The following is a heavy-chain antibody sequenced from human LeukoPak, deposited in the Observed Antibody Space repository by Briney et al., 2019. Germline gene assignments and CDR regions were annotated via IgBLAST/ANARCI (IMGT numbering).Heavy chain of an antibody. CDR1: GGSISSSSYY. CDR3: TRPVPNCSGGSCYSWSPVFFDP. Sequence: SETLSLTCTVSGGSISSSSYYWGWIRQPPGKGLEWIVSIYYSGSTYYNPSLKSRVSISVDPSKNRFSLKLSSVTDADTAVYYCTRPVPNCSGGSCYSWSPVFFDPWGQGTLVTVSS. J-gene: IGHJ5*02. D-gene: IGHD2-15*01. V-gene: IGHV4-39*01. CDR2: IYYSGST.